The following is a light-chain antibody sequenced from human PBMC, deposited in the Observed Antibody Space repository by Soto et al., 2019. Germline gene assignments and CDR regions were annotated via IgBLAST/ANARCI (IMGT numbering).Light chain of an antibody. CDR2: GTS. CDR1: QSIATW. Sequence: DIQMTQSPSSVSASVGDRVTITCRASQSIATWLAWYQQKAGRAPKLLIYGTSSLQSGVPSRFSGSGSGTDFTLTISSLQPEDFATYYCLQAKSFPYTFGQGTKLEIK. J-gene: IGKJ2*01. CDR3: LQAKSFPYT. V-gene: IGKV1D-12*01.